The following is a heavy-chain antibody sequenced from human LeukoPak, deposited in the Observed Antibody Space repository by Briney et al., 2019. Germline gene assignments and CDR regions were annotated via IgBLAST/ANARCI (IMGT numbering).Heavy chain of an antibody. D-gene: IGHD3-10*01. CDR3: ARGVWFGELIGFFDY. CDR1: RFTFSNYA. Sequence: PGGSLRLSCAASRFTFSNYAMTWVRQAPGKGLEWVSSIRVSGGGTYYADSVQGRFTISRDNAKNSLYLQMNSLRAEDTAVYYCARGVWFGELIGFFDYWGQGTLVTVSS. V-gene: IGHV3-23*01. J-gene: IGHJ4*02. CDR2: IRVSGGGT.